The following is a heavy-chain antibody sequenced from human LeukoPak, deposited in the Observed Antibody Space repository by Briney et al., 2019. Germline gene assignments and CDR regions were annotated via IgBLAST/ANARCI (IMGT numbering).Heavy chain of an antibody. V-gene: IGHV3-30*04. CDR1: GFTFSSYA. Sequence: PGRSLRLSCAASGFTFSSYAMHWVRQAPGKGLEWVAVISYDGSNKYYADSVKGRFTISRDNSKNTLYLQMNSLRAEDAAVYYCARGLLLWFGDPAGDAFDIWGQGTMVTVSS. J-gene: IGHJ3*02. CDR3: ARGLLLWFGDPAGDAFDI. D-gene: IGHD3-10*01. CDR2: ISYDGSNK.